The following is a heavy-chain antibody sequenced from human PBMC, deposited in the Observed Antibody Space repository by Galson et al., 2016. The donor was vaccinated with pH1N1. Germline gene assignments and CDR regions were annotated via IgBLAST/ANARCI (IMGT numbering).Heavy chain of an antibody. J-gene: IGHJ6*02. D-gene: IGHD2-8*01. CDR2: IYTSGNT. Sequence: ETLSLTCTVSDGSLSSYYWSWIRQPAGKGLEWIGRIYTSGNTIYNPSLKSRVTMLVDTSKNQFSLKLNSVTAADTAVYYCAREYIVLGEGWSYGLDVWGQGTTVTVSS. V-gene: IGHV4-4*07. CDR1: DGSLSSYY. CDR3: AREYIVLGEGWSYGLDV.